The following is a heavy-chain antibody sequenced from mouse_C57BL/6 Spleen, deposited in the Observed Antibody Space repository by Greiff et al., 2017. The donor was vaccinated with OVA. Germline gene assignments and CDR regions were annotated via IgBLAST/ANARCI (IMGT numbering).Heavy chain of an antibody. J-gene: IGHJ2*01. Sequence: QVHVQQSGAELMKPGASVKLSCKATGYTFTGYWLEWVKQRPGHGLEWIGEILPGSGSTNYTEKFKGKATFTADTSSNTAYMQLSSLTTEDSAIYDGARWHYGSSRRDFDYWGQGTTLTGSS. D-gene: IGHD1-1*01. V-gene: IGHV1-9*01. CDR2: ILPGSGST. CDR1: GYTFTGYW. CDR3: ARWHYGSSRRDFDY.